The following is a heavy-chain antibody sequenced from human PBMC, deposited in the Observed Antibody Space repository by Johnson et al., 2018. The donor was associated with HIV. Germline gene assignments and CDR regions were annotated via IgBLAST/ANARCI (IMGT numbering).Heavy chain of an antibody. CDR2: IKRKTDGGTT. V-gene: IGHV3-15*01. CDR1: GFTFSDAW. Sequence: VQLVESGGGLVKPVGSLRLSCAASGFTFSDAWMSWVRQAPGKGLEWVGSIKRKTDGGTTDYAEHVKGRFTISRDDSKNTLYMQMKSLKTEDTAVYYCTTGTTVPTWDWGQGTMVTVSS. D-gene: IGHD4-17*01. CDR3: TTGTTVPTWD. J-gene: IGHJ3*01.